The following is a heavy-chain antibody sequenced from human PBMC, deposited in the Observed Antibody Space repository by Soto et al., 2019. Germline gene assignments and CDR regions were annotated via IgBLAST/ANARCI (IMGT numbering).Heavy chain of an antibody. V-gene: IGHV1-18*01. CDR2: ISAYNGNT. J-gene: IGHJ2*01. CDR3: ARELTEYGDYRQWYFDL. D-gene: IGHD4-17*01. CDR1: GYTFTSYG. Sequence: QVQLVQSGAEVKKPGASVKVSCKASGYTFTSYGISWVRQAPGQGLEWMGWISAYNGNTNYAQKLQGRVTMTTDTAXRXVYMERRSLRSDDTAVYYCARELTEYGDYRQWYFDLWGRGTLVTVSS.